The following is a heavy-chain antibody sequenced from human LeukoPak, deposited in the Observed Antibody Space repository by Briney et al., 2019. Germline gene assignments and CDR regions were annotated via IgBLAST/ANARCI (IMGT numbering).Heavy chain of an antibody. CDR2: IKSTRDGGAT. CDR3: TTSYGVSPRYFYY. Sequence: GGSLRLSCEASGFTFKNAWMIWVRQAPGKGPEWVGRIKSTRDGGATEYAAPVKGRFTISRDDSKNTVYLQMNSLKTEDTAVYYCTTSYGVSPRYFYYWGQGTLVTVSS. V-gene: IGHV3-15*01. J-gene: IGHJ4*02. D-gene: IGHD4-17*01. CDR1: GFTFKNAW.